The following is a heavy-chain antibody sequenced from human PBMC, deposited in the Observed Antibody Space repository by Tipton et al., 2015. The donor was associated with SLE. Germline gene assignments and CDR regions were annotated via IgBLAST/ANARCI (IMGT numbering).Heavy chain of an antibody. V-gene: IGHV4-34*01. D-gene: IGHD5-24*01. Sequence: TLSLTCAVYGGSFSGYYWSWIRQPPGKGLEWIGEINHSGSSNYNPSLKSRVTISVDTSKNQLSLKLSSVTAADTAVYYCAGAPLGSITGFDFWGHGTLVTVSS. CDR2: INHSGSS. J-gene: IGHJ4*01. CDR3: AGAPLGSITGFDF. CDR1: GGSFSGYY.